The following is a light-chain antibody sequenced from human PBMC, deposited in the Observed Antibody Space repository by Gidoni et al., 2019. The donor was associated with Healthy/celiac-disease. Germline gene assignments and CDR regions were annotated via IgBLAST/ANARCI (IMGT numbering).Light chain of an antibody. CDR3: MQGTPWLT. CDR1: QSLVHSDGNTY. Sequence: DVGMTQSQLSLPVTLGQPASISCRSSQSLVHSDGNTYLNWFQQRPGQSPRRLIYKVSNRDSGVPARFSGSGSGTDFTLKISRVEAEDVGVYYCMQGTPWLTFGGGTKVEIK. J-gene: IGKJ4*01. CDR2: KVS. V-gene: IGKV2-30*02.